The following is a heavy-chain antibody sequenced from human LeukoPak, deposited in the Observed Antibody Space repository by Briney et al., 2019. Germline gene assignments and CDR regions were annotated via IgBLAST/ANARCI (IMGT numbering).Heavy chain of an antibody. V-gene: IGHV3-74*01. CDR2: INTDGSTV. Sequence: PGGSLRLSCAASGFTFRNEWMHWVRQAPGKGPDWVSRINTDGSTVNYADSVKGRFTMSRDNANNMLYLQMNSLRAEDTAVYYCALRGYSYGLFDYWGQGTLVTVSS. CDR1: GFTFRNEW. CDR3: ALRGYSYGLFDY. D-gene: IGHD5-18*01. J-gene: IGHJ4*02.